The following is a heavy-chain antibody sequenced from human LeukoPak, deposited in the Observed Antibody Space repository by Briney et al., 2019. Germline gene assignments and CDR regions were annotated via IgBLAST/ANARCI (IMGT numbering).Heavy chain of an antibody. CDR3: ARDSSVAGDAFDI. D-gene: IGHD2-15*01. J-gene: IGHJ3*02. Sequence: ASVKVSCKASGYTFTSYYMHWVRQAPGQGLEWMGIINPSGGSTSYAQKFQGRVTMTRDTSTSTVYMELSSLRSEDTAVYYCARDSSVAGDAFDIWGQGIMVTVSP. CDR2: INPSGGST. CDR1: GYTFTSYY. V-gene: IGHV1-46*03.